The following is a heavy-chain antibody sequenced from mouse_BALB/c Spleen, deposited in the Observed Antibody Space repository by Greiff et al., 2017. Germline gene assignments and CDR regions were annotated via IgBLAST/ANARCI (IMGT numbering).Heavy chain of an antibody. J-gene: IGHJ4*01. CDR3: ARQGYRYDDYAMDY. Sequence: DVKLVESGGGLVQPGGSLKLSCAASGFTFSSYTMSWVRQTPEKRLEWVAYISNGGGSTYYPDTVKGRFTISRDNAKNTLYLQMSSLKSEDTAMYYCARQGYRYDDYAMDYWGQGTSVTVSS. D-gene: IGHD2-14*01. CDR2: ISNGGGST. CDR1: GFTFSSYT. V-gene: IGHV5-12-2*01.